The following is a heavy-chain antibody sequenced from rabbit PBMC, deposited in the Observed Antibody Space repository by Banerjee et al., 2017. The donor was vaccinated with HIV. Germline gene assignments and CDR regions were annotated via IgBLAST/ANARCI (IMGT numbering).Heavy chain of an antibody. Sequence: QEQLEESGGDLVKPEGSLTLTCTASGFSFSNGYVMCWVRQAPGKGLEWIACINTISGDTVYATWAKGRFTISKASWTTVTLQMTSLTAADTASYFCARVAWYPFALDLWGQGTLVTVS. V-gene: IGHV1S45*01. CDR2: INTISGDT. CDR3: ARVAWYPFALDL. D-gene: IGHD7-1*01. CDR1: GFSFSNGYV. J-gene: IGHJ6*01.